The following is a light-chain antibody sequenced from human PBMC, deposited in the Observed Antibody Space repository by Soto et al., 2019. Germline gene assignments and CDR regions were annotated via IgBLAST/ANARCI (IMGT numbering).Light chain of an antibody. Sequence: QSALTQPASVSGSPGQSITIYCTGTSSDVGGYNYVSWYQQHPGKAPKLMIYEVSNRPSGVSNRFSGSKSGNTASLTISGLQAEDEADYYCSSYTSDGRVFGTGPKVTVL. CDR1: SSDVGGYNY. V-gene: IGLV2-14*01. J-gene: IGLJ1*01. CDR3: SSYTSDGRV. CDR2: EVS.